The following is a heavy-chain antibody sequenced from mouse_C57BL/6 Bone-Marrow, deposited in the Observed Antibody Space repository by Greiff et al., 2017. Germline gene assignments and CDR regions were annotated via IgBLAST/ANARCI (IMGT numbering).Heavy chain of an antibody. V-gene: IGHV1-80*01. CDR3: ARWDYYDCLYFDY. CDR1: GYAFSSYW. D-gene: IGHD2-4*01. CDR2: IYPGDGDT. Sequence: VQLQQSGAELVKPGASVKISCKASGYAFSSYWMNWVKQRPGKGLEWIGQIYPGDGDTNYNGKFKGKATLTADKSSSTAYMQLSSLTSEDSAVYFCARWDYYDCLYFDYWGQGTTLTVSS. J-gene: IGHJ2*01.